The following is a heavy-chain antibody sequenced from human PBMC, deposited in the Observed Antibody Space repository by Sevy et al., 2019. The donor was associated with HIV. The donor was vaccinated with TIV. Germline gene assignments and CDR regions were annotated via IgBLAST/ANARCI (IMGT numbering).Heavy chain of an antibody. D-gene: IGHD2-15*01. J-gene: IGHJ4*02. CDR1: GYSFTYSV. Sequence: ASVKVSCKASGYSFTYSVMQWVRQAPGQGLEWMGRINDGNGNTKYSQKFKGRVTITRDTSARTAYLELSCLRPEDTAVYYCAKDAGGGSSYFDYWGQGTLVTVSS. CDR3: AKDAGGGSSYFDY. V-gene: IGHV1-3*01. CDR2: INDGNGNT.